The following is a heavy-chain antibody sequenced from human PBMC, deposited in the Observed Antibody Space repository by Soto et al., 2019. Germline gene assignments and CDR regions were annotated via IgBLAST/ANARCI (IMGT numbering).Heavy chain of an antibody. CDR3: ARGTQGYRNSDPYYGMDV. J-gene: IGHJ6*02. Sequence: QVQLVQSGAEVKKPGASVKVSCKASGYTFTSYGISWVRQAPGQGLEWMGWISAYNGNTNYAQKLQGRVTMTTDTXTXTGXMELRSLRSDDTAVYYCARGTQGYRNSDPYYGMDVWGQGTTVTVSS. CDR2: ISAYNGNT. CDR1: GYTFTSYG. D-gene: IGHD3-16*02. V-gene: IGHV1-18*01.